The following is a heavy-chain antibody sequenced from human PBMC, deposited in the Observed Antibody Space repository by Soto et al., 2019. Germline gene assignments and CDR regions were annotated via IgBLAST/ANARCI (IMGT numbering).Heavy chain of an antibody. J-gene: IGHJ4*02. V-gene: IGHV1-69*13. CDR3: ARAPDGAGSYSSDYFDY. D-gene: IGHD3-10*01. CDR2: IIPIFGTA. Sequence: ASVKVSCKASGGAFSSYAISWVRQAPGQGLEWMGGIIPIFGTANYAQKFQGRVTITADESTSTAYMELSSLRSEDTAVYYCARAPDGAGSYSSDYFDYWGQGTLVTVAS. CDR1: GGAFSSYA.